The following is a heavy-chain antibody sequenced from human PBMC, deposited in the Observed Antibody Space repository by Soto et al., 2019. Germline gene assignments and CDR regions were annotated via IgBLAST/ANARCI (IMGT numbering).Heavy chain of an antibody. CDR2: ISYDGSNK. CDR1: GFTFSSYA. J-gene: IGHJ6*02. Sequence: VQLVESGGGLVKPGGSLRLSCAASGFTFSSYAMHWVRQAPGKGLEWVAVISYDGSNKYYADSVKGRFTISRDNSKNTLYLQMNSLRAEDTAVYYCARDGSGTSYYYYGMDVWGQGTTVTVSS. D-gene: IGHD3-10*01. V-gene: IGHV3-30-3*01. CDR3: ARDGSGTSYYYYGMDV.